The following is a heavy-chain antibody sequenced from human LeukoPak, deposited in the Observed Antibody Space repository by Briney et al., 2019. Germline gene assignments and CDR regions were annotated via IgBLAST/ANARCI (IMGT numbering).Heavy chain of an antibody. CDR2: INPNSGGT. Sequence: ASVKVSCKASGYTFTSYYMHWVRQAPGQGLEWMGWINPNSGGTNYAQKFQGRVTMTRDTSISTAYMELSRLRSDDTAVYYCARDPFPAAGDDAEAAYYYYYYMDVWGKGTTVTVSS. CDR1: GYTFTSYY. CDR3: ARDPFPAAGDDAEAAYYYYYYMDV. V-gene: IGHV1-2*02. J-gene: IGHJ6*03. D-gene: IGHD6-13*01.